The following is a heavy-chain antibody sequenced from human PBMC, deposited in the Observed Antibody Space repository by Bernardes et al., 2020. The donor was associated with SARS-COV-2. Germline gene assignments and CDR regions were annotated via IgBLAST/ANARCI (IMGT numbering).Heavy chain of an antibody. CDR1: GYTFTSYV. Sequence: ASVKVSCKASGYTFTSYVISWVRQAPGQGLEWMGWISAYNGNTNYAQKLQGRVTMTTDTSTSTAYMELRSLRSDDTAVYYCARGIVVVPAANESHYYYYYGMDVWGQGTTVTVSS. J-gene: IGHJ6*02. D-gene: IGHD2-2*01. V-gene: IGHV1-18*01. CDR3: ARGIVVVPAANESHYYYYYGMDV. CDR2: ISAYNGNT.